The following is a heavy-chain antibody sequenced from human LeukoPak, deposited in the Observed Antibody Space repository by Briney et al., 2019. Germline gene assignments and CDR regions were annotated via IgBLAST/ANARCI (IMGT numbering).Heavy chain of an antibody. CDR2: IRYDGSNK. CDR3: AKISVVTTPDSDY. Sequence: GGSLRLSCAASGFSFSGYGMYWVRQAPGKGLEWVAFIRYDGSNKYYADFVKGRFTISRDNPKNTLYLQMNILRAEDTALYYCAKISVVTTPDSDYWGQGTLVTVSS. J-gene: IGHJ4*02. D-gene: IGHD4-17*01. V-gene: IGHV3-30*02. CDR1: GFSFSGYG.